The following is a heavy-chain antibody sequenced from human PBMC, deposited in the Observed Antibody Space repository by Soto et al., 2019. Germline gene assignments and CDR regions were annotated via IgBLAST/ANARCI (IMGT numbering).Heavy chain of an antibody. V-gene: IGHV3-48*02. CDR3: ARDAGREWLLYDDAFDI. CDR1: GFTFSSYS. D-gene: IGHD3-3*01. CDR2: ISSSSSTI. J-gene: IGHJ3*02. Sequence: PGGSLRLSCAASGFTFSSYSMNWVRQAPGKGLEWVSYISSSSSTIYYADSVKGRFTISRDNAKNSLYLQMNSLRDEDTAVYYCARDAGREWLLYDDAFDIWGQGTMVTV.